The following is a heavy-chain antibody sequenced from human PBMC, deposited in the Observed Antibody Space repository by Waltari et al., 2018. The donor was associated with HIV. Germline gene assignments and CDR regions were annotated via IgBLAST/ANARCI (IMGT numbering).Heavy chain of an antibody. CDR2: RYHSGMT. Sequence: QVQLQESGPGLVKPSETLSLTCGVSGGSISSYNWWIWVRQAPGKGLEWIGERYHSGMTNYNPNLKSRVTITVDKSKNRCSLKMNSVTAADTAVYYCARGVTGDFGASWLDPWGQGILVTVAS. D-gene: IGHD4-17*01. CDR1: GGSISSYNW. CDR3: ARGVTGDFGASWLDP. J-gene: IGHJ5*02. V-gene: IGHV4-4*02.